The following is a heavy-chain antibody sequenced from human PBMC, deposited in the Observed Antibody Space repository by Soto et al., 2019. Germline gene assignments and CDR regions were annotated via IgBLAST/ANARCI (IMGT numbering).Heavy chain of an antibody. V-gene: IGHV1-3*01. D-gene: IGHD3-22*01. J-gene: IGHJ4*02. CDR3: ARDWTHYDSSGPGDY. CDR2: INAGNGDT. Sequence: GASVKVSCKASGYTFTSSPMYWVRQAPGQGLEWMGWINAGNGDTKYSQKFQGSVTITRDTSAITAYMELSSLRSEDTAVYYCARDWTHYDSSGPGDYWGQGTLVTVSS. CDR1: GYTFTSSP.